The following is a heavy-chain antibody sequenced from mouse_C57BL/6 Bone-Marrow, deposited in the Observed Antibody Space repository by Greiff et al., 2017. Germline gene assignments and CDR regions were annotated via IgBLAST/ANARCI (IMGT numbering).Heavy chain of an antibody. V-gene: IGHV10-3*01. D-gene: IGHD1-1*01. CDR2: IRSKSSNYAT. Sequence: EVQRVESGGGLVQPKGSLKLSCAASGFTFNTYAMHWVRQAPGKGLEWVARIRSKSSNYATYYADSVKDRFTISRDDSQSMLYLQMNNLKTEDTAVYYCVRERPLRSSGYFDVWGTGTTVTVSS. J-gene: IGHJ1*03. CDR3: VRERPLRSSGYFDV. CDR1: GFTFNTYA.